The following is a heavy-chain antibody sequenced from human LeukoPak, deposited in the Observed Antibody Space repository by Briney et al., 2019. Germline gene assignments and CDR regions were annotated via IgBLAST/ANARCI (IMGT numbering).Heavy chain of an antibody. CDR2: IYYSGST. J-gene: IGHJ3*02. D-gene: IGHD3-3*01. Sequence: KPSETLSLTCTVSGGAISSYYWSWIRQPPGKGLEWIGYIYYSGSTNYNPSLKSRVTISLNTSKNQFSLNLTSVTAADTAVYYCARTAGSFTLFGVVTRAFDMWGQGTMVTVSS. V-gene: IGHV4-59*01. CDR3: ARTAGSFTLFGVVTRAFDM. CDR1: GGAISSYY.